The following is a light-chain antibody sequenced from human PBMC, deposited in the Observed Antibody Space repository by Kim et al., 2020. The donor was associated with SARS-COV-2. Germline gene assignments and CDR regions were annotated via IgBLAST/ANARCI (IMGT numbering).Light chain of an antibody. CDR1: SGYSNYK. J-gene: IGLJ3*02. CDR2: VGTGGIVG. V-gene: IGLV9-49*01. Sequence: ELTQPPSASASLGASGTLTCTLSSGYSNYKVVWYQQRPGKGPRFVMRVGTGGIVGSKGDGIPDRFSVLGSGLNRYLTIKNIREEDESDYHCGTDHGSGSMFVWVCGGGTQLTVL. CDR3: GTDHGSGSMFVWV.